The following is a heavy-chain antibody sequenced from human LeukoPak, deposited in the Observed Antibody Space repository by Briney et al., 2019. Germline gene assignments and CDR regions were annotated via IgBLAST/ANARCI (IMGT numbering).Heavy chain of an antibody. CDR1: GFTFSSYA. Sequence: SGGSLRLSCAASGFTFSSYAMHWVRQAPGKGLEWVAVISYDGSNKYYADSVKGRFTISRDNSKNTLYLQMNSLRAEDTAVYYCARGGWLGKPQRVDYWGQGTLVTVSS. V-gene: IGHV3-30-3*01. CDR3: ARGGWLGKPQRVDY. J-gene: IGHJ4*02. CDR2: ISYDGSNK. D-gene: IGHD6-19*01.